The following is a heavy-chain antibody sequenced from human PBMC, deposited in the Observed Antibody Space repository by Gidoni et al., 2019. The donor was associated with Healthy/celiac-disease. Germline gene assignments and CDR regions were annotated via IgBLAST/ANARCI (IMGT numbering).Heavy chain of an antibody. CDR2: ISAYNGNT. J-gene: IGHJ4*02. CDR1: GYTFTSYG. V-gene: IGHV1-18*01. CDR3: ARGDYYDTPREKSGFDY. D-gene: IGHD3-22*01. Sequence: QAQLVQSGAEVKKPGASVNVSCKASGYTFTSYGISWVRQAPGQGLEWMGWISAYNGNTNYAQKLQGRVTMTTDTSTSTAYMELRSLRSDDTAVYYCARGDYYDTPREKSGFDYWGQGTLVTVSS.